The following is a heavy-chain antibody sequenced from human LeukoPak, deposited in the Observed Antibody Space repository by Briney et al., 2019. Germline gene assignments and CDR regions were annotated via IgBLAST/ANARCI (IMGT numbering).Heavy chain of an antibody. CDR2: IIPIFGTA. J-gene: IGHJ3*02. Sequence: ASVKVSCKASGGTFSSYAISWVRQAPGQGLEWMGGIIPIFGTANYAQKFQGRVTITTDESTTTAYMELSSLRSEDTAVYYCARPKSSSLDAFDIWGQGTVVTVSS. CDR1: GGTFSSYA. V-gene: IGHV1-69*05. D-gene: IGHD6-6*01. CDR3: ARPKSSSLDAFDI.